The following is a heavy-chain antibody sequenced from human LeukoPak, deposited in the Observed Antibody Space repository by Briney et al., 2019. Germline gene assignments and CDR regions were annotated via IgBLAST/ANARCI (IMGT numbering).Heavy chain of an antibody. CDR1: GGSVSSGGYY. CDR2: EN. D-gene: IGHD3-10*01. J-gene: IGHJ6*02. CDR3: ARTMGRVVRGYYGMDV. Sequence: PSETLSLTCSVSGGSVSSGGYYWSWIRQPPGEGLEWIGWENYYNVSLRSRVTISVDTSKNQFSLKLSSVTAADTAVYYCARTMGRVVRGYYGMDVWGQGTTVTVSS. V-gene: IGHV4-61*08.